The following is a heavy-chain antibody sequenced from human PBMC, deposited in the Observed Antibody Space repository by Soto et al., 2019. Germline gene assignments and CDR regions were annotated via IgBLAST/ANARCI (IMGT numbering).Heavy chain of an antibody. CDR3: AREIAVAGRQFDY. CDR2: IYYSGGT. D-gene: IGHD6-19*01. J-gene: IGHJ4*02. CDR1: GGSISSGGYY. Sequence: QVQLQESGPGLVKPSQTLSLTCTVSGGSISSGGYYWSWVRQHPGKGLEWIGYIYYSGGTYYNPSLKSRVTISVDTSKNQFSLKLSSVTAADTAVYYCAREIAVAGRQFDYWGQGTLVTVSS. V-gene: IGHV4-31*03.